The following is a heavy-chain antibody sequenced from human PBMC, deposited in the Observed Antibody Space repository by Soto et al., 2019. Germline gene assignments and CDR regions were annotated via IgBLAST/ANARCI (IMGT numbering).Heavy chain of an antibody. V-gene: IGHV3-23*01. D-gene: IGHD3-9*01. J-gene: IGHJ4*02. CDR1: GFGFRTYA. CDR3: AKDDWRAASLRFDY. CDR2: ITGTGSSA. Sequence: EVQLLQSGGGLVQPGGSLRLSCVGSGFGFRTYAMSWVRQAPGKGLEWVAGITGTGSSADYADSVKGRFTISRDNSKNTLYLHLKNLRADDTAVFYCAKDDWRAASLRFDYWGQGTLVTVSS.